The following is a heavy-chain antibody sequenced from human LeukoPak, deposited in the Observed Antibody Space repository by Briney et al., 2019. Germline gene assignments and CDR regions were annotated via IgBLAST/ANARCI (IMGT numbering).Heavy chain of an antibody. V-gene: IGHV3-23*01. CDR3: AKTGKPGYSSGYEYFQH. J-gene: IGHJ1*01. CDR1: GFTVSSNY. CDR2: ISGSGGST. Sequence: GGSLRLSCAASGFTVSSNYMSWVRQAPGKGLEWVSVISGSGGSTYYADSVKGRFTISRDNSKNTLYPQMNSLRAEDTAVYYCAKTGKPGYSSGYEYFQHWGQGTLVTVSS. D-gene: IGHD6-19*01.